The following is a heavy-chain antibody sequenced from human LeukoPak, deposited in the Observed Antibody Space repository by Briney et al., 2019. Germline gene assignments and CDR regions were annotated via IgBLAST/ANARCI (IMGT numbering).Heavy chain of an antibody. CDR1: GGSISSYY. CDR2: IYYSGST. V-gene: IGHV4-59*01. CDR3: ARGVYNWNYADYYYMDV. Sequence: PSETLSLTCTVSGGSISSYYWSWLRQPPRKGLEWIGYIYYSGSTNYNPSLKSRVTISVDTSKNQFSLKLSSVTAADTAVYYCARGVYNWNYADYYYMDVWGKGTTVTVSS. D-gene: IGHD1-7*01. J-gene: IGHJ6*03.